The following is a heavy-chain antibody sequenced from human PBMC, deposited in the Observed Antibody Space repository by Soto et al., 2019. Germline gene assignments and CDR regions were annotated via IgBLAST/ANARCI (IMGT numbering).Heavy chain of an antibody. V-gene: IGHV4-59*01. J-gene: IGHJ6*02. CDR1: GGNISGYY. Sequence: AETLSLTCTVSGGNISGYYWSWIRQAPGKGLEWVGCIYYTGTTYYSPSLKSRVIISVGASKNQFSLKLSSVTAADTDVYFCARDFWFEELSGGYYHYAMDVWGRGTTVTVSS. CDR3: ARDFWFEELSGGYYHYAMDV. CDR2: IYYTGTT. D-gene: IGHD3-10*01.